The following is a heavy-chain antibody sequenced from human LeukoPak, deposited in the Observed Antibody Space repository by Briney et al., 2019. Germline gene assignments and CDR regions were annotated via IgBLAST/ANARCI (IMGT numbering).Heavy chain of an antibody. J-gene: IGHJ4*02. V-gene: IGHV4-59*01. CDR2: MQSSGNS. CDR3: ARDKRHSYGRYFDH. Sequence: SETLSLTCSVSGDSISTYHWNWIRKPPGKGLEWIAFMQSSGNSDYNPSLKSRVTMFVDTSKNQFVLNLRSVAAADTAVYYCARDKRHSYGRYFDHWGQGMLVTVSS. D-gene: IGHD5-18*01. CDR1: GDSISTYH.